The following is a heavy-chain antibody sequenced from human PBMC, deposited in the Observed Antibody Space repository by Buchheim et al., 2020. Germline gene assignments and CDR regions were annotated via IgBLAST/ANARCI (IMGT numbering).Heavy chain of an antibody. Sequence: EVQLVQSGAVVKKPGESLKISCKGSGYSFPGYWIAWVRQMLGKGLEWMGIVYPGDSDTRYSPSLQGQVTFSADKSISTAYPQWNSLKASDTAMYFCATRLGTWYYGLDVWGQGTT. D-gene: IGHD1-7*01. CDR3: ATRLGTWYYGLDV. J-gene: IGHJ6*02. CDR1: GYSFPGYW. V-gene: IGHV5-51*01. CDR2: VYPGDSDT.